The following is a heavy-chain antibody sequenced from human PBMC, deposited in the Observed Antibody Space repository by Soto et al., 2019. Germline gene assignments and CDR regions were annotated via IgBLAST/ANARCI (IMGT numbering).Heavy chain of an antibody. CDR3: VPDVGATDFDY. CDR2: ISSNGGST. J-gene: IGHJ4*02. CDR1: GFTFSSYA. V-gene: IGHV3-64D*08. D-gene: IGHD1-26*01. Sequence: PGGSLRLSCSASGFTFSSYAMHRVRQAPGKGLEYVSAISSNGGSTYYADSVKGRFTISRDNSKNTLYLQMSSLRAEDTAVYYCVPDVGATDFDYWGQGTLVTVSS.